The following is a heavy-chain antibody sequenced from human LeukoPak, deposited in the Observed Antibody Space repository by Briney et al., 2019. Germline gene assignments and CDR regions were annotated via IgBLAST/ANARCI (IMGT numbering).Heavy chain of an antibody. CDR3: ARSAWYYHYMDV. CDR2: INHSGST. Sequence: PSETLSLTCAVYGGSFGGYYWSWIRQPPGKGLEWIGEINHSGSTNYNPSLKSRVTMSVDTSKNQFSLKWSAVTAADTAVYYCARSAWYYHYMDVWGKGTTVTISS. D-gene: IGHD6-25*01. J-gene: IGHJ6*03. CDR1: GGSFGGYY. V-gene: IGHV4-34*01.